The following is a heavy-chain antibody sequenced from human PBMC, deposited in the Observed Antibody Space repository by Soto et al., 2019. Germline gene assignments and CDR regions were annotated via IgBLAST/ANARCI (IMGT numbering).Heavy chain of an antibody. CDR1: GYTFTNYG. CDR3: ARDPVAGTYFDY. D-gene: IGHD6-19*01. V-gene: IGHV1-18*01. Sequence: ASVKVSCKASGYTFTNYGISWVRQAPGQGLEWMGWINAYNGNTNYAQKLQGRVTMTTDTSTSTAYMELRSLRFDDTAVYYCARDPVAGTYFDYWGQGTLVTVSS. CDR2: INAYNGNT. J-gene: IGHJ4*02.